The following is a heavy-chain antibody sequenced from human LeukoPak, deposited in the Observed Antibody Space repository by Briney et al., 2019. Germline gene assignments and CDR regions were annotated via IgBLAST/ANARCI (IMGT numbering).Heavy chain of an antibody. CDR1: GGSISSSNW. CDR2: IYHSGST. J-gene: IGHJ4*02. D-gene: IGHD6-19*01. V-gene: IGHV4-4*02. Sequence: SGTLSLTCAVSGGSISSSNWWSWVRQPPGKGLEWIGEIYHSGSTNYNPSLKSRVTTSVDKSKNQFSLKLSSVTAADTAVYYCARVAGRGIFDYWGQGTLVTVSS. CDR3: ARVAGRGIFDY.